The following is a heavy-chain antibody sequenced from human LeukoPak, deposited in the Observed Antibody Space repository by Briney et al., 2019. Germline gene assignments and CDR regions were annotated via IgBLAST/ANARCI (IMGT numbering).Heavy chain of an antibody. J-gene: IGHJ4*02. Sequence: GESMKISCTGSGYSFTSYWICCVRQMPGKGLEWMGIIYTGDSDTRYSPTFQGQVTIPDDKSDRTAYLQWSSLKASDPAKYYCARLPSLEPFDYWGQGTRVTVSS. CDR3: ARLPSLEPFDY. V-gene: IGHV5-51*01. CDR1: GYSFTSYW. CDR2: IYTGDSDT. D-gene: IGHD1-1*01.